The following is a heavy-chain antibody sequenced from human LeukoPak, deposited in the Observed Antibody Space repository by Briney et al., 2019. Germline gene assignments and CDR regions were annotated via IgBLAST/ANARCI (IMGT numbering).Heavy chain of an antibody. CDR1: GFPFSSYA. V-gene: IGHV3-23*01. J-gene: IGHJ4*02. CDR2: FSGSGGRT. CDR3: ARNDRYSSSPNYYFDY. D-gene: IGHD6-13*01. Sequence: GGSLRLSCAASGFPFSSYAMNWVPQAPGKGLEWVLGFSGSGGRTNYADSVKRRFTISRDNSKNTLYLQMNSLRAEDTAVYYCARNDRYSSSPNYYFDYWGQGTLVTVSS.